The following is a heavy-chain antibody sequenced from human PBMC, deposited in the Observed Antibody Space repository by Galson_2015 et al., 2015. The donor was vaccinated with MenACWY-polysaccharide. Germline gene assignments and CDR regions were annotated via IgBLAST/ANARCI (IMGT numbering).Heavy chain of an antibody. CDR2: ISYDGSNK. V-gene: IGHV3-30-3*01. Sequence: SLRLSCAASGFTFSSYAMHWVRQAPGKGLEWVAVISYDGSNKYYADSVKGRFTISRDNSKNTLYLQMNSLRAEDTAVYYCARDMPSKLEKLVQHYYYGMDVWGQGTTVTVSS. J-gene: IGHJ6*02. D-gene: IGHD6-6*01. CDR1: GFTFSSYA. CDR3: ARDMPSKLEKLVQHYYYGMDV.